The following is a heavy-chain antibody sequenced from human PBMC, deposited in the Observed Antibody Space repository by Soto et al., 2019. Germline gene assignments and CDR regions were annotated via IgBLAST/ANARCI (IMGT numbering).Heavy chain of an antibody. CDR2: IRSKAYGGTT. CDR3: TIDDFLYGMDV. CDR1: GFTFGDYA. D-gene: IGHD3-3*01. Sequence: HPGGSLRLSCTASGFTFGDYAMSWVRQAPGKGLEWVGFIRSKAYGGTTEYAASVKGRFTISRDDSKSIAYLQMNSLKTEDTAVYYCTIDDFLYGMDVWGQGTTVTVSS. J-gene: IGHJ6*02. V-gene: IGHV3-49*04.